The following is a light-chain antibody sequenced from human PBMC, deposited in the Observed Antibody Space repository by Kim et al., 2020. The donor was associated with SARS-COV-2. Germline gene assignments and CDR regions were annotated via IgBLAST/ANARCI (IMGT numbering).Light chain of an antibody. CDR1: QGISRS. CDR2: QAS. V-gene: IGKV1-5*03. Sequence: SASVGDRVTIPCRASQGISRSLAWYQQKLGEPPKLLIFQASSLESGVPSRYSGSGSGTEFTLTISSLQPDDCATYYCQQYGSYWTFGQGTKVEIK. J-gene: IGKJ1*01. CDR3: QQYGSYWT.